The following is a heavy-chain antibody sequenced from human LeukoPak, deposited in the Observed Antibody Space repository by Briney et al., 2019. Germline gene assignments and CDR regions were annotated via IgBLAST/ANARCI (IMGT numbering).Heavy chain of an antibody. D-gene: IGHD6-19*01. V-gene: IGHV3-7*01. CDR3: ARDPYSSGWPSYYYYGMDV. CDR1: GFTFSCYW. CDR2: IKQDGSEK. J-gene: IGHJ6*02. Sequence: GGSLRLSCAASGFTFSCYWMSWVRQAPGKGLEWVANIKQDGSEKYYVDSVKGRFTISRDNAKNSLYLQMNSLRAEDTAVYYCARDPYSSGWPSYYYYGMDVWGQGTTVTVSS.